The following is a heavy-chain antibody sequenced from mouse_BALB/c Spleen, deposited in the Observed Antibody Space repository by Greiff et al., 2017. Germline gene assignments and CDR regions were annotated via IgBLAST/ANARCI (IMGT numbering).Heavy chain of an antibody. CDR1: GFSLTSYG. CDR2: IWAGGST. J-gene: IGHJ3*01. D-gene: IGHD2-10*01. V-gene: IGHV2-9*02. CDR3: ARDPAYYGNPFAY. Sequence: QVQLKESGPGLVAPSQSLSITCTVSGFSLTSYGVHWVRQPPGKGLEWLGVIWAGGSTNYNSALMSRLSISKDNSKSQVFLKMNSLQTDDTAMYYCARDPAYYGNPFAYWGQGTLVTVSA.